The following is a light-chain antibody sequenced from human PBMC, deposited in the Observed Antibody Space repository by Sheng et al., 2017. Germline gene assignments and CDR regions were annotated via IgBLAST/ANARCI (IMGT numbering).Light chain of an antibody. CDR3: QQYEHSPA. CDR2: AAY. V-gene: IGKV3-20*01. J-gene: IGKJ1*01. Sequence: EIVLTQSPATLSVSPGERATLSCRASQSVNSKLAWYQQRPGQAPRLLIYAAYSRATGIPDRFGGSGSGTDFTLTISRLQPEDSAVYYCQQYEHSPAFGQGTKVEIK. CDR1: QSVNSK.